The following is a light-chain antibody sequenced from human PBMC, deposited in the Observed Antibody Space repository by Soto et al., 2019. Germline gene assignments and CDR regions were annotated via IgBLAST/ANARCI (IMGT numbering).Light chain of an antibody. CDR2: EVS. J-gene: IGLJ3*02. CDR3: SSYTSSTTWV. Sequence: QSALTQPASVSGSPGQSITISCTGTSSDVGGYNYVSWYQQYPGKAPKLMIYEVSNRPSGVSNRFSGSKSGNTAPLTISGLQTEDEADYYCSSYTSSTTWVFGGGTKLTVL. CDR1: SSDVGGYNY. V-gene: IGLV2-14*01.